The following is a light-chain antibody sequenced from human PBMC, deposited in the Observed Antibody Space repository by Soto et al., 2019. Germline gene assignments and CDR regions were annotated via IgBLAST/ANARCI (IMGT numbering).Light chain of an antibody. J-gene: IGKJ4*01. CDR3: QQYKDWSLT. CDR1: QSVGSN. V-gene: IGKV3-15*01. CDR2: GVS. Sequence: ERVLTQSPATLSVSPGERATLSCRASQSVGSNLAWYQQKPGQVPRLLMYGVSTRATGVPARFSGSGSGPEFTLTISSLQSEDFAVYYCQQYKDWSLTFGGGTKVEIK.